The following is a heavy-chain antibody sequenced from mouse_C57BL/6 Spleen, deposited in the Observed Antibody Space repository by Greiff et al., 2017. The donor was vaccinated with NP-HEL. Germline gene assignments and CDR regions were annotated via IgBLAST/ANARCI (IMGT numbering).Heavy chain of an antibody. D-gene: IGHD2-2*01. V-gene: IGHV14-4*01. J-gene: IGHJ2*01. CDR3: TTGGYGYDRNFDY. Sequence: VQLQQSGAELVRPGASVKLSCTASGFNIKDDYMHWVKQRPEQGLEWIGWIDPENGDTEYASKFQGKATITADTSSNTAYLQLSSLTSEDTAVYYCTTGGYGYDRNFDYGGQGTTLTVSS. CDR1: GFNIKDDY. CDR2: IDPENGDT.